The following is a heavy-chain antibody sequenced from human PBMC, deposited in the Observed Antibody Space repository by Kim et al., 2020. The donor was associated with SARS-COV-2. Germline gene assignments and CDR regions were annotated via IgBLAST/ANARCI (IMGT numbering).Heavy chain of an antibody. CDR2: INTNTGKP. CDR3: ARYYCSATVCYHSDY. CDR1: GYTFRDYA. J-gene: IGHJ4*02. D-gene: IGHD2-15*01. V-gene: IGHV7-4-1*02. Sequence: ASVKVSCKASGYTFRDYAMSWVRQAPGQGLEWMGWINTNTGKPTYAQGFTGRFVFSLDTSVSTAYLQISSLKAEDTAVYYCARYYCSATVCYHSDYWGQGTLVTVSS.